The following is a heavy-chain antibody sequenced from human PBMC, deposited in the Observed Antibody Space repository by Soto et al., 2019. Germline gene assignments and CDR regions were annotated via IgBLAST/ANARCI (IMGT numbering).Heavy chain of an antibody. CDR3: ATESIYGGNSYYGMDV. V-gene: IGHV1-24*01. D-gene: IGHD4-17*01. Sequence: ASVKVSCKVSGYTLTELSMHWVRQAPGKGLEWMGGFDPEDGETIYAQKFQGRVTMTEDTSTDTAYMELSSLRSEDTAVYHCATESIYGGNSYYGMDVWGQGTTVTVSS. J-gene: IGHJ6*02. CDR1: GYTLTELS. CDR2: FDPEDGET.